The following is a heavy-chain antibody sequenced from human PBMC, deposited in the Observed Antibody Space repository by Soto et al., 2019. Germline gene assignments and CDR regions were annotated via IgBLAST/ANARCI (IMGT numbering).Heavy chain of an antibody. Sequence: GGSLRLSCAASGFTFSSYSMNWVRQAPGKGLEWVSYISSSSTIYYADSVKGRFTISRDNAKNSLYLQMNSLRAEDTAVYYCARDHAVTTYYYYYMDVWGKGTTVTVSS. J-gene: IGHJ6*03. D-gene: IGHD4-17*01. CDR1: GFTFSSYS. CDR2: ISSSSTI. V-gene: IGHV3-48*01. CDR3: ARDHAVTTYYYYYMDV.